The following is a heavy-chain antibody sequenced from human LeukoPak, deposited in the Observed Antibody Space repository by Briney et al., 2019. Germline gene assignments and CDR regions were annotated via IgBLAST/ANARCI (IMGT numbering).Heavy chain of an antibody. Sequence: GGSLRLSCAASGFTFSSYGMHWVRQAPGKGLEWVSGISWNSGSIGYADSVKGRFTISRDNAKNSLYLQMNSLRAEDTALYYCAKDTDFFIAVAVVWGQGTLVTVSS. CDR1: GFTFSSYG. D-gene: IGHD6-19*01. J-gene: IGHJ4*02. V-gene: IGHV3-9*01. CDR2: ISWNSGSI. CDR3: AKDTDFFIAVAVV.